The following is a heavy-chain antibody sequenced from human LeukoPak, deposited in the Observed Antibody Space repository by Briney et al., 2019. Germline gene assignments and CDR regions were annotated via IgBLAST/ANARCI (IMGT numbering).Heavy chain of an antibody. Sequence: ASVKVSCKASRYTFTGYYIHWVRQAPGQGPDWMGWINPDNGCTNYAQKFQGRVTMTRDTSINTAYMEVSRLKSDDTAVYYCARESPDIVVVVTAALRRSWFDPWGQGTLVTVSS. CDR2: INPDNGCT. D-gene: IGHD2-15*01. CDR1: RYTFTGYY. V-gene: IGHV1-2*02. J-gene: IGHJ5*02. CDR3: ARESPDIVVVVTAALRRSWFDP.